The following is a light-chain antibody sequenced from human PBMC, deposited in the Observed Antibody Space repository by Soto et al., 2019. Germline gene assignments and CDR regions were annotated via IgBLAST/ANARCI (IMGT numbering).Light chain of an antibody. J-gene: IGKJ5*01. CDR1: QSVSSR. Sequence: IVMTQSPGTLSLSPGERATLSCRASQSVSSRLAWYQQKPGQAPRLLISGASSRATGIPDRFSGSGSGTDFTLTISSLEPEDFAVYYCHQRSNWPPITFGQGTRLE. CDR3: HQRSNWPPIT. CDR2: GAS. V-gene: IGKV3-11*01.